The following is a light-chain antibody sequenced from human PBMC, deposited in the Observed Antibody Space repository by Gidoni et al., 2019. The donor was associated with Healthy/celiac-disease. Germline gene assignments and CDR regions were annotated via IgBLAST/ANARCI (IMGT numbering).Light chain of an antibody. J-gene: IGKJ2*01. V-gene: IGKV3-15*01. CDR2: GAS. Sequence: EIVMTQSPATLSVSPGESATLSCRASQSVSSNLAWYQQKPGQAPRLLNYGASTRATGIPARFSGSGSGTEFTLTISSLQSEDFAVYYCQQYNNWPVYTFGQGTKLEIK. CDR3: QQYNNWPVYT. CDR1: QSVSSN.